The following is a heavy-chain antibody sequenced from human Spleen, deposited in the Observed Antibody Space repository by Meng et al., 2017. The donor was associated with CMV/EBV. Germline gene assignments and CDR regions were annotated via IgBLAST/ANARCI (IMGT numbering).Heavy chain of an antibody. CDR2: INHSGST. J-gene: IGHJ4*02. V-gene: IGHV4-34*01. Sequence: SETLSLTCAVYGGSFSGYYWSWIRQPPGKGLEWIGEINHSGSTNYNPSLKSRVTMSVDTSKNQFSLKLSSVTAADTAVYYCARGPLTPFDYWGQGALVTVSS. D-gene: IGHD1-14*01. CDR3: ARGPLTPFDY. CDR1: GGSFSGYY.